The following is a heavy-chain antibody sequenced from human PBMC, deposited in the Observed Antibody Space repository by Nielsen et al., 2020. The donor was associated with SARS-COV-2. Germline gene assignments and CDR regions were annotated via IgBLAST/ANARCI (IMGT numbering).Heavy chain of an antibody. V-gene: IGHV1-3*01. CDR2: INAGNGNT. J-gene: IGHJ5*02. D-gene: IGHD2-21*02. Sequence: ASVKVSCKASGYTFTSYAMHWVRQAPGQRLEWMGWINAGNGNTKYSQKFQGRVTITRDTSASAAYMELSSLRSEDTAVYYCARGRWDVVVVTAIPNWFDPWGQGTLVTVSS. CDR1: GYTFTSYA. CDR3: ARGRWDVVVVTAIPNWFDP.